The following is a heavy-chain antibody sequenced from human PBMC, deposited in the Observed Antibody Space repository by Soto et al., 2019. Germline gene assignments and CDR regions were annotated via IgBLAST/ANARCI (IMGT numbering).Heavy chain of an antibody. CDR3: AKEGSGYDFGMDV. Sequence: QTGGSLRLSCEASGFTFSGFDMHWVRQPTGKGLEWVSSIGTAGDTYYADSVKGRFTISRDNSKNTLYLQMNSLRAEDTAVYYCAKEGSGYDFGMDVWGQGTTVTVSS. CDR1: GFTFSGFD. V-gene: IGHV3-13*01. D-gene: IGHD5-12*01. J-gene: IGHJ6*02. CDR2: IGTAGDT.